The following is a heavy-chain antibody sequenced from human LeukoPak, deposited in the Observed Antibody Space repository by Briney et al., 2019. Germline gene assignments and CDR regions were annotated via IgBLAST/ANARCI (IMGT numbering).Heavy chain of an antibody. CDR1: GFPFGDWY. D-gene: IGHD3-16*01. V-gene: IGHV3-11*01. Sequence: GGSLRLSCTTSGFPFGDWYMSWIRQAPGKGLEWVSFITGSGKTIYYADSVKGRFTVSRDNAKNSLYLQMSSLRAEDTALYYCARLRGGYLYALDVWGQGTTVTVSS. CDR2: ITGSGKTI. J-gene: IGHJ6*02. CDR3: ARLRGGYLYALDV.